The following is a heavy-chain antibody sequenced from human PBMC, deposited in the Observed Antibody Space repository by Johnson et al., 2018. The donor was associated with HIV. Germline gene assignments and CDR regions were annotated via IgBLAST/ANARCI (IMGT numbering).Heavy chain of an antibody. J-gene: IGHJ3*02. CDR3: ARDLDTAMVTCAFDI. CDR2: LNWNSGSI. V-gene: IGHV3-20*04. CDR1: GFTFDDYG. Sequence: MLLVESGGGVVRPGGSLRLSCAASGFTFDDYGMSWVRQAPGKGLEWVAGLNWNSGSIGCADSVKGRFTISRDNAKNSLYLQMNSLRDEDTAVYYCARDLDTAMVTCAFDIWGQGTMVTVSS. D-gene: IGHD5-18*01.